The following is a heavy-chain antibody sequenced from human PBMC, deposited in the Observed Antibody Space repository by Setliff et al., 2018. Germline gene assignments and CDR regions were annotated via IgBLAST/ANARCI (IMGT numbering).Heavy chain of an antibody. CDR1: GYTFTSYG. V-gene: IGHV1-18*01. D-gene: IGHD3-3*01. CDR3: ARVLVGYDFWSGYFWEHAQFDP. CDR2: ISAYNGNT. J-gene: IGHJ5*02. Sequence: ASVKVSCKASGYTFTSYGISWVRQAPGQGLEWMGWISAYNGNTNYAQKLQGRVTMTTDTSTSTAYMELRSLRSDDTAVYYCARVLVGYDFWSGYFWEHAQFDPWGQGTLVTVSS.